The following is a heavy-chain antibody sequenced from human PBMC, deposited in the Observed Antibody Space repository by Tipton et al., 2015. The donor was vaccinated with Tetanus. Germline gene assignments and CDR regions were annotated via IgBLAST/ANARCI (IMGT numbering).Heavy chain of an antibody. CDR3: ARGGNYNSQYGLDV. V-gene: IGHV3-11*01. CDR1: GFTFSDYY. J-gene: IGHJ6*02. Sequence: SLRLSCAASGFTFSDYYMSWIRQAPGKGLEWISYISNSGSTIYNADSVKGRFTISRDNAKNSLHLQLNSLRAEDTAIYYCARGGNYNSQYGLDVWGQGTPVTVSS. CDR2: ISNSGSTI.